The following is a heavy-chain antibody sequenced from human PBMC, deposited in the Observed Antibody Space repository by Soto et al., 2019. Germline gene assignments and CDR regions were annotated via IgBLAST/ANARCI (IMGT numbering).Heavy chain of an antibody. Sequence: GGSLRLSCAASGFTFRSYALSWVRQAPGKGLEWVSAISGSGGSTYYAESVKGRFTISRDNSKNTLYLQMNSLRAEDTAVYYCAKDQEYQLLYSYYYYGMDVWGQGTTVTVSS. V-gene: IGHV3-23*01. CDR3: AKDQEYQLLYSYYYYGMDV. CDR2: ISGSGGST. CDR1: GFTFRSYA. J-gene: IGHJ6*02. D-gene: IGHD2-2*02.